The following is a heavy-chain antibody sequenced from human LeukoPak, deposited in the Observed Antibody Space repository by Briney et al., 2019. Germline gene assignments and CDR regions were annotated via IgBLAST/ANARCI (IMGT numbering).Heavy chain of an antibody. Sequence: SETLSLTCNVSGGSISNDHWSWIRQPPGKELEWIGYILTSGTTNYNPSLKSRVAILVATSENQVSLKLSSVTAADTAIYFCARVRVSGTYLYYFDFWGQGILVTVSS. V-gene: IGHV4-4*09. CDR1: GGSISNDH. CDR2: ILTSGTT. D-gene: IGHD3-10*01. J-gene: IGHJ4*02. CDR3: ARVRVSGTYLYYFDF.